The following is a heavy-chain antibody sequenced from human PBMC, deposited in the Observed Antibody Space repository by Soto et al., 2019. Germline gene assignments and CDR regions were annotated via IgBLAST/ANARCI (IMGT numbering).Heavy chain of an antibody. CDR2: ISYSGST. CDR1: GGSITSRTYY. Sequence: PSETLSLTCTVSGGSITSRTYYWAWIRQPPGKGLEWIGSISYSGSTFYSPSLKSRVTISADMSKNQFSLKVNSVTAVDTDIYYCARHRVEVAATGFDFWGQGILVTVSS. J-gene: IGHJ4*02. D-gene: IGHD6-19*01. CDR3: ARHRVEVAATGFDF. V-gene: IGHV4-39*01.